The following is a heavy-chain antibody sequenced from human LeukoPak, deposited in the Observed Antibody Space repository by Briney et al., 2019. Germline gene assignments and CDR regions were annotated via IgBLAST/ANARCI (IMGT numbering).Heavy chain of an antibody. D-gene: IGHD6-19*01. J-gene: IGHJ4*02. V-gene: IGHV1-46*01. Sequence: ASVKVSCKASGYTFTNYYMYWVRQAPGQGLGWMGIINPSGGSTSYAQKFQGRVTMTRDTSTTTVYMELSSLRSEDTAVYYCARGGVAVATLKTIDYWGQGTLVTVSS. CDR1: GYTFTNYY. CDR3: ARGGVAVATLKTIDY. CDR2: INPSGGST.